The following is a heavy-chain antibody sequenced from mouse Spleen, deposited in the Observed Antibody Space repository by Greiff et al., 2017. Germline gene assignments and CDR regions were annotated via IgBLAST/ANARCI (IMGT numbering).Heavy chain of an antibody. J-gene: IGHJ2*01. Sequence: EVQLVESGGGLVKPGGSLKLSCAASGFTFSDYGMHWVRQAPEKGLEWVAYISSGSSTIYYADTVKGRFTISRDNAKNTLFLQMTSLGSEDTAMYYCARARLPYFDYWGQGTTLTVSS. V-gene: IGHV5-17*01. CDR2: ISSGSSTI. CDR1: GFTFSDYG. CDR3: ARARLPYFDY. D-gene: IGHD5-5*01.